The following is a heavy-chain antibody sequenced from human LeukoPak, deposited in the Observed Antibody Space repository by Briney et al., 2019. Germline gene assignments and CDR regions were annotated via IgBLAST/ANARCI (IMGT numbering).Heavy chain of an antibody. D-gene: IGHD6-13*01. CDR2: ISYSGST. CDR1: GGPISSYY. V-gene: IGHV4-4*07. Sequence: PSETLSLTCTVSGGPISSYYWNWIRQPAGKGLERIGRISYSGSTNYNPSLKSRVTMSVDTSKNQFSLKLSSVIAADTAVYDYAQRIAVAEPFDYWGQGTLVTVSS. CDR3: AQRIAVAEPFDY. J-gene: IGHJ4*02.